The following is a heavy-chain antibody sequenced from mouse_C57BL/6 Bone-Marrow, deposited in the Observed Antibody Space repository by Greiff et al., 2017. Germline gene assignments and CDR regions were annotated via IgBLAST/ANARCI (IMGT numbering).Heavy chain of an antibody. CDR3: ARRGGAWFAY. V-gene: IGHV1-42*01. CDR1: GYSFTGYY. Sequence: VQLQQSGPELVKPGASVKISCKASGYSFTGYYMNWVKQSPEKSLEWIGEINPSTGGTTYNQKFKAKATLTVDKSSSTAYMQLKSLTSEDSAVYYCARRGGAWFAYWGQGTLVTVSA. CDR2: INPSTGGT. J-gene: IGHJ3*01.